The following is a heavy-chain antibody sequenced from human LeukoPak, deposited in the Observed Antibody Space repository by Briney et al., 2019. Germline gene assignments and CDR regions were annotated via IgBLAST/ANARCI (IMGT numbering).Heavy chain of an antibody. V-gene: IGHV1-18*01. J-gene: IGHJ4*02. CDR3: ARVSITIFGVVTQIDY. CDR2: ISAYNGNT. CDR1: GYTFTSYG. D-gene: IGHD3-3*01. Sequence: ASVKVSCKASGYTFTSYGISWVRQAPGQGLEWMGWISAYNGNTNYAQKLQDRVTMTTDTSTSTAYMELRSLRSDDTAVYYCARVSITIFGVVTQIDYWGQGTLVTVSS.